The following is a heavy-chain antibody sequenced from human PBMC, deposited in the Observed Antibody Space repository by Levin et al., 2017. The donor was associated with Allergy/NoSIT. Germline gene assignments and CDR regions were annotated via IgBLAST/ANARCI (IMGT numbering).Heavy chain of an antibody. CDR1: GYTFTSYG. J-gene: IGHJ4*02. V-gene: IGHV1-18*01. Sequence: KISCKASGYTFTSYGISWVRQAPGQGLEWMGWISAYNGNTNYAQKLQGRVTMTTDTSTSTAYMELRSLRSDDTAVYYCARRDYYGSGSYYNAFYYFDYWGQGTLVTVSS. CDR3: ARRDYYGSGSYYNAFYYFDY. D-gene: IGHD3-10*01. CDR2: ISAYNGNT.